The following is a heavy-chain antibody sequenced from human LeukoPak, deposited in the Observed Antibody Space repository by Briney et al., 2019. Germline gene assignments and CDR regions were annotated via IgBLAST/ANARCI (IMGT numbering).Heavy chain of an antibody. D-gene: IGHD3-9*01. CDR1: GFTFSSYN. CDR2: ISSSSSYI. Sequence: GGSLRLSCAASGFTFSSYNMNWVRQAPGKGLEWVSSISSSSSYIYYADSLKGRCTISRDNAKNSLFLQMNSLRAEDTAVYYCARNLNSWFDPWGQGTLVTVSS. J-gene: IGHJ5*02. V-gene: IGHV3-21*01. CDR3: ARNLNSWFDP.